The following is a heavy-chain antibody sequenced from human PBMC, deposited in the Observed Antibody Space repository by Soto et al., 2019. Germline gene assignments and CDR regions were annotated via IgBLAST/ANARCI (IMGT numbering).Heavy chain of an antibody. V-gene: IGHV3-43*01. J-gene: IGHJ3*02. D-gene: IGHD6-6*01. CDR2: ISWDGGST. Sequence: GGSLRLSCAASGFTFDDYTMHWVHQAPGKGLEWVSLISWDGGSTYYADSVKGRFTISRDNSKNSLYLQINSLRTEDTALYYCAKDIGDSSSYAFDIWGQGTMVTVSS. CDR3: AKDIGDSSSYAFDI. CDR1: GFTFDDYT.